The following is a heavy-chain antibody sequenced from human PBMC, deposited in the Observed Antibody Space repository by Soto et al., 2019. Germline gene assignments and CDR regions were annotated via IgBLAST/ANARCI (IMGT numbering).Heavy chain of an antibody. Sequence: ASVKRSCKASGGGFGSYARSWVRQAPGQGLEWMGGIIPIFGTANYAQKFQGRVTITADESTSTAYMELSSLRSEDTAVYYCARDDGVDGSGSYNAFDIWGQGTMVTVSS. J-gene: IGHJ3*02. D-gene: IGHD3-10*01. CDR3: ARDDGVDGSGSYNAFDI. V-gene: IGHV1-69*13. CDR2: IIPIFGTA. CDR1: GGGFGSYA.